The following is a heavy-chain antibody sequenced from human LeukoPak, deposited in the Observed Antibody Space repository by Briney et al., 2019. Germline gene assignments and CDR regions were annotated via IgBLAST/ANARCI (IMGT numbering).Heavy chain of an antibody. J-gene: IGHJ4*02. CDR1: GFTFSSYE. D-gene: IGHD6-13*01. V-gene: IGHV3-48*03. CDR2: ISSSGSTI. CDR3: AQAAAGMSPTDY. Sequence: GGSLRLSCAASGFTFSSYEMNWVRQAPGKGLEWVSYISSSGSTIYYADSVKGRFTISRDNAKNSLYLQMNSLRAEDTAVYYCAQAAAGMSPTDYWGQGTLVTVSS.